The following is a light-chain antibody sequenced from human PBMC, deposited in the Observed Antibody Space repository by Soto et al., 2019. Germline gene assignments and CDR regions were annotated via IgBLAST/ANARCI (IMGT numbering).Light chain of an antibody. CDR1: QSISSW. V-gene: IGKV1-5*03. Sequence: DIQMTQSPSTLSASVGDRVTITCRASQSISSWLAWYQQKPGKAPKVLIYKASTLESGVPSRFSGSGSGTEFTLTISSLQPDDFATYYCQQSNSAPWTLGQGTKVEIK. J-gene: IGKJ1*01. CDR3: QQSNSAPWT. CDR2: KAS.